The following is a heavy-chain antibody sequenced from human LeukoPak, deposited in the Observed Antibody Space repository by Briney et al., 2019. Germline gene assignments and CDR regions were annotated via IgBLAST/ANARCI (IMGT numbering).Heavy chain of an antibody. V-gene: IGHV4-39*01. J-gene: IGHJ3*02. Sequence: SETLSLTCTVSGGSISSSSYYWGWIRQPPGKGLEWIGSIYYSGSTYYNPSLKSRVTISVDTSKNQFSLKLSSVTAADTAVYYCARQGRHGEPRRDAFDIWGQGTMVTVSS. D-gene: IGHD4-17*01. CDR1: GGSISSSSYY. CDR3: ARQGRHGEPRRDAFDI. CDR2: IYYSGST.